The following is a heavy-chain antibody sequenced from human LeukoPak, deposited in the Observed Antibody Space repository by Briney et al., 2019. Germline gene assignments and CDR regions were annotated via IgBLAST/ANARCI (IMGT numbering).Heavy chain of an antibody. Sequence: GGSLRLSCAASGFTFSDHWMTWVRQAPGKGLEWVAVISYDGSNKYYADSVKGRFTISRDNSKNTLYLQMNSLRAEDTAVYYCAKRGGGSYYYYGMDVWGQGTTVTVSS. V-gene: IGHV3-30*18. CDR2: ISYDGSNK. D-gene: IGHD2-15*01. J-gene: IGHJ6*02. CDR3: AKRGGGSYYYYGMDV. CDR1: GFTFSDHW.